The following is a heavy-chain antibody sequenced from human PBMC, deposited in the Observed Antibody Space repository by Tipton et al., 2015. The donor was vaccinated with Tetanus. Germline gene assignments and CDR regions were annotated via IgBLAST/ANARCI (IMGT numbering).Heavy chain of an antibody. Sequence: QSGPEVKKPGESLKISCKASGYIFTNYWIAWVRQMPGKGLEYMGIIFPSDSETRYNPTFRGQVTTSVDKATNTAYLQWSSLVASDSAVYYCARHGSIGARQNRFDAWGQGTPVTVSS. CDR2: IFPSDSET. D-gene: IGHD6-6*01. V-gene: IGHV5-51*01. J-gene: IGHJ5*02. CDR1: GYIFTNYW. CDR3: ARHGSIGARQNRFDA.